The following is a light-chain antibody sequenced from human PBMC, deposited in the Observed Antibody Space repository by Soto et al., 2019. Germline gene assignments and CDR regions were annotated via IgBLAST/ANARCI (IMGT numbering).Light chain of an antibody. J-gene: IGKJ1*01. CDR1: QSISVY. Sequence: DPQMTQSPSSLSASVGDRVTITCRASQSISVYLNWYQQKPGKAPKVLIYAASNLQSGVPSRFSGSGSGTDFTLIITSLQPEDFATYYCQQGYSSPRTFGQGTKVEI. CDR3: QQGYSSPRT. V-gene: IGKV1-39*01. CDR2: AAS.